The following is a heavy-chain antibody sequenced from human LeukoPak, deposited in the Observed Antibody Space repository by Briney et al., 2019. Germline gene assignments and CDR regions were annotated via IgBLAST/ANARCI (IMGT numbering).Heavy chain of an antibody. J-gene: IGHJ4*02. D-gene: IGHD4/OR15-4a*01. V-gene: IGHV3-53*01. CDR3: ARRAGAYSHPYDY. CDR2: IYSGST. Sequence: PGGSLRLSCTVSGFTVSSNSMSWVRQAPGKGLEWVSFIYSGSTHYSDSVKGRFTISRDNSKNTLYLQMSSLRAEDTAVYYCARRAGAYSHPYDYWGQGTLVTVS. CDR1: GFTVSSNS.